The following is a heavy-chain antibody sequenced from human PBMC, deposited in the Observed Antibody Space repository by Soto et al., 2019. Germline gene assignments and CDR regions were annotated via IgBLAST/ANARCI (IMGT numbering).Heavy chain of an antibody. J-gene: IGHJ3*02. CDR3: AREVAADGTFREDVFDI. CDR2: IIPIFTTT. CDR1: GGTFSNHA. D-gene: IGHD6-13*01. V-gene: IGHV1-69*12. Sequence: QVHLVQSGAEVKKPGSSVKVSCKAPGGTFSNHAINWVRQAPGQGLEWMGRIIPIFTTTNYAQKFQGRVSMTAEESTTTAYMALSSLKHDDTAVYYCAREVAADGTFREDVFDIWGQGTLVTVSS.